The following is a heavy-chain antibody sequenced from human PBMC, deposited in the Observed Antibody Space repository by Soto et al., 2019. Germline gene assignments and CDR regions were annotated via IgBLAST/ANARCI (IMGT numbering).Heavy chain of an antibody. CDR3: TRDHYGRGFSSGAFDS. CDR2: IKSKAFGGTP. CDR1: GFTFGDYS. V-gene: IGHV3-49*03. Sequence: GGSQRLSCSPSGFTFGDYSMNWFRQAPGKGLEWVGFIKSKAFGGTPEYAASVKGRFTISRDDSMSIAYLQMNSLKTDDTAVYYCTRDHYGRGFSSGAFDSWGQGTPVTVSS. J-gene: IGHJ4*02. D-gene: IGHD5-18*01.